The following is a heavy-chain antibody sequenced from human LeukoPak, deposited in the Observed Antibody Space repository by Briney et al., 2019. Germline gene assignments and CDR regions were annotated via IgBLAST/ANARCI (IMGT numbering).Heavy chain of an antibody. V-gene: IGHV3-23*01. CDR1: GFTFNNYA. D-gene: IGHD5-18*01. Sequence: PGGSLRLSCAASGFTFNNYAMTWVRQAPGKGLEWASLINGGAGSSYYADSVKGRFTVSRDNSKNTLYLQMNSLGDDDTAVYYCAKGQGYNYGDSIDYWGQGTLVTVSS. CDR3: AKGQGYNYGDSIDY. J-gene: IGHJ4*02. CDR2: INGGAGSS.